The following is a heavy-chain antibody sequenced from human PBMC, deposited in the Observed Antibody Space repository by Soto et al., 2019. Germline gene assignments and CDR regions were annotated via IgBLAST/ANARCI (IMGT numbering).Heavy chain of an antibody. CDR3: ARERPDGARLDP. V-gene: IGHV4-30-4*01. J-gene: IGHJ5*02. CDR1: GGSISSGDYY. D-gene: IGHD6-6*01. CDR2: IYYSGST. Sequence: QVQLQESGPGLVKPSQTLSLTCTVSGGSISSGDYYWSWIRQPPGKGLEWIGYIYYSGSTYYSPSLKSRVTISVDTSNNQFSLKLSSVTAADTAVYYCARERPDGARLDPWGQGTLVTVSS.